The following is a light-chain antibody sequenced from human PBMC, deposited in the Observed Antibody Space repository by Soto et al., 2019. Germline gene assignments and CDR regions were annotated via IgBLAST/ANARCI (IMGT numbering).Light chain of an antibody. V-gene: IGKV3-20*01. CDR2: GAS. CDR1: QTFTSRY. CDR3: PQYAGSPWT. J-gene: IGKJ1*01. Sequence: EIVFTLSPGTLSLSPGERPTLSCRANQTFTSRYIVWYQQRPGQAPRLLIYGASSRAPGVADRFSGSGSGTDFTLTVRSLEPEDLPLYYCPQYAGSPWTFGQGTKVEIK.